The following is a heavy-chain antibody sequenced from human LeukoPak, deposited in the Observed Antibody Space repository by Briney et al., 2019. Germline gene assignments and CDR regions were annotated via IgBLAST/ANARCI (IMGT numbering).Heavy chain of an antibody. CDR2: ISYDGSNK. J-gene: IGHJ4*02. V-gene: IGHV3-30*18. CDR1: GFTFSSYG. CDR3: AKGLRYFDD. D-gene: IGHD2-2*02. Sequence: GGSLRLSCAASGFTFSSYGMHWVRQAPGKGLEWVAVISYDGSNKYYADSVKGRFTISRDNSKNTLYLQMNSLRAEDTAVYYCAKGLRYFDDWGQGTLVTVSS.